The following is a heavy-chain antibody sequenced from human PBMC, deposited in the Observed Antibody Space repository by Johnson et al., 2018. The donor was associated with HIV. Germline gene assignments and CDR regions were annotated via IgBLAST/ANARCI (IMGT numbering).Heavy chain of an antibody. D-gene: IGHD3-22*01. CDR1: GFTFSSYD. CDR2: IGTAGDT. J-gene: IGHJ3*02. V-gene: IGHV3-13*01. Sequence: VQLVESGGGLVQPGGSLRLSCAASGFTFSSYDMHWVRQATGKGLEWVSAIGTAGDTYYPGSVKGRFTISRDNSKNTLYLQMNSLRDEETAVYYCASASQGVDSSGRGAFDIWGQGTIVTVSS. CDR3: ASASQGVDSSGRGAFDI.